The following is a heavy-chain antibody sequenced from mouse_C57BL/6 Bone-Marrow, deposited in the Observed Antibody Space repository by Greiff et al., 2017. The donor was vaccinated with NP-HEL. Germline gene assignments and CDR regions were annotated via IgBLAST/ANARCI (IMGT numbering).Heavy chain of an antibody. CDR3: AREGYDYDDLFFAY. Sequence: VQLQQPGAELVKPGASVKLSCKASGYTFTSYWMHWVKQRPGQGLEWIGMIHPNSGSTNYNEKFKSKATLTVDKSSSTAYMQLSSLTSEDSAVYYCAREGYDYDDLFFAYWGQGTLVTVSA. CDR2: IHPNSGST. V-gene: IGHV1-64*01. CDR1: GYTFTSYW. J-gene: IGHJ3*01. D-gene: IGHD2-4*01.